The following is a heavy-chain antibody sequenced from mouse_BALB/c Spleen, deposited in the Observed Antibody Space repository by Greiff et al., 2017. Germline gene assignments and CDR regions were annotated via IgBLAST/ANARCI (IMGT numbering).Heavy chain of an antibody. V-gene: IGHV7-3*02. D-gene: IGHD1-1*01. CDR1: GFTFTDYY. CDR2: IRNKANGYTT. Sequence: EVMLVESGGGLVQPGGSLRLSCATSGFTFTDYYMSWVRQPPGKALEWLGFIRNKANGYTTEYSASVKGRFTISRDNSQSILYLQMNTLRAEDSATYYCARGYYGSSFDYWGQGTTLTVSS. J-gene: IGHJ2*01. CDR3: ARGYYGSSFDY.